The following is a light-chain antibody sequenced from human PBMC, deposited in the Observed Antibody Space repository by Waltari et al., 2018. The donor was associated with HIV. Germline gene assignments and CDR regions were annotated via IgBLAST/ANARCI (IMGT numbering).Light chain of an antibody. CDR1: SRYTGNYNL. CDR2: EDN. V-gene: IGLV2-23*01. J-gene: IGLJ2*01. CDR3: CAYAGGLE. Sequence: QSALTQPASVSGSPGQSLTISCTGTSRYTGNYNLVSWYQLYPGRAPKLIIYEDNKRPSGVSNRFAGSKSADTASLTISGRQAEDEADYYCCAYAGGLEFGGGTKLTVL.